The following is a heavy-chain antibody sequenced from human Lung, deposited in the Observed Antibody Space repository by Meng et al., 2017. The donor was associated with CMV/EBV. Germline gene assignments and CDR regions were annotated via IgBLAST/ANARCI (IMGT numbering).Heavy chain of an antibody. J-gene: IGHJ6*02. CDR3: ARADYLLVHYYYYGMDV. CDR2: NSAYNGNT. V-gene: IGHV1-18*01. D-gene: IGHD4/OR15-4a*01. CDR1: GYIFTNYG. Sequence: ASXXVSXKASGYIFTNYGISWVRQAPGQGLEWMGWNSAYNGNTNYAQKFQGRVTMTTDASTSTAYMELRSLRSDDTAMYFCARADYLLVHYYYYGMDVWGQGXTVTVSS.